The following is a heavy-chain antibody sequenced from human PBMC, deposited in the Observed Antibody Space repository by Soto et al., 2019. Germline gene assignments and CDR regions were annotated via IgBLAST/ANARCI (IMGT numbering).Heavy chain of an antibody. CDR2: IIHSGST. D-gene: IGHD6-25*01. CDR1: GGSFSGYF. CDR3: ARGGYRGNSGLGQLDY. J-gene: IGHJ4*02. Sequence: QVQLQQWGAGLLKPSETLSLTCVVYGGSFSGYFWSWIRQPPGKGLEWIGEIIHSGSTNYNPSLKRRVTISVXTXKXXCSLKLSSVTAADTAVYYCARGGYRGNSGLGQLDYWGQGTLVTVSS. V-gene: IGHV4-34*02.